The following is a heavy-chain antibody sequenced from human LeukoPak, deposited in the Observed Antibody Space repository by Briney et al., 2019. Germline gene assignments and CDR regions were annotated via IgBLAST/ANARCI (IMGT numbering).Heavy chain of an antibody. V-gene: IGHV4-34*01. CDR1: GGSFSGYY. D-gene: IGHD6-13*01. Sequence: PSETLSLTCAVYGGSFSGYYWSWIRQPPGKGLEWIGEINHSGSTNCNPSLKGRVTISVDTSKNQFSLKLSSVTAADTAVYYCARAWGSSWSFDYWGQGTLVTVSS. J-gene: IGHJ4*02. CDR2: INHSGST. CDR3: ARAWGSSWSFDY.